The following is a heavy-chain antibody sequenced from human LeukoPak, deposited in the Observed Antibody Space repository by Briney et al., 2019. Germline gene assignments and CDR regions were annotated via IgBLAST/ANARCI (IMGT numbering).Heavy chain of an antibody. Sequence: GGSLRLSCAASGFTFDDYAMHWVRQAPGKGLEWVSGISWNSGSIGYADSVKGRFTISRDNAKNSLYLQMDSLRAEDMALYYCAKGDGENYGDTNDAFDIWGQGTMVTVSS. CDR3: AKGDGENYGDTNDAFDI. V-gene: IGHV3-9*03. CDR1: GFTFDDYA. CDR2: ISWNSGSI. J-gene: IGHJ3*02. D-gene: IGHD4-17*01.